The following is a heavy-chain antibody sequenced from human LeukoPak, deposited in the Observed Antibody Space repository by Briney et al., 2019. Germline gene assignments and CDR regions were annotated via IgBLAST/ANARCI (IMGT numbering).Heavy chain of an antibody. Sequence: ASVKVSCKASGYTFTSYYMHWVRQAPGQGLEWMGIINPSGGSTSYAQKLQGRVTMTRDTSTSTVYMELSSLRSEDTAVYYCARDDGGWYTPDYWGQGALVTVSS. J-gene: IGHJ4*02. CDR2: INPSGGST. CDR3: ARDDGGWYTPDY. V-gene: IGHV1-46*01. CDR1: GYTFTSYY. D-gene: IGHD6-19*01.